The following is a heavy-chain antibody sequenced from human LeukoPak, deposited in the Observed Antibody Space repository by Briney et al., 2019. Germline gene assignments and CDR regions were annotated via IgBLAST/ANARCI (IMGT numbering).Heavy chain of an antibody. CDR1: GYTFTGYY. CDR2: INPNSGGT. CDR3: ASLVVPAAEALDY. V-gene: IGHV1-2*02. J-gene: IGHJ4*02. D-gene: IGHD2-2*01. Sequence: ASVKVSCKASGYTFTGYYMHWVRQAPGQGLEWMGWINPNSGGTNYAQKFQGRVTMTRDTSISTAYMELSRLRSDDTAVYYCASLVVPAAEALDYWGQGTLVTVSS.